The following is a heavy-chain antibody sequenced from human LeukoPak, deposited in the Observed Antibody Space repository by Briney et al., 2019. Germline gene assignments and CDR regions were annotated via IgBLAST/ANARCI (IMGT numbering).Heavy chain of an antibody. CDR3: ARHIGGGIEDMDV. CDR1: GGSISSYY. CDR2: IYTSGST. V-gene: IGHV4-4*09. J-gene: IGHJ6*03. D-gene: IGHD3-16*02. Sequence: SETLSLTCTVSGGSISSYYWSWIRQPPGKGLEWIGYIYTSGSTNYNPYLQSRITISVDRSRNQFFLKMTSVTAADTAVYYCARHIGGGIEDMDVWGRGTKVTVSS.